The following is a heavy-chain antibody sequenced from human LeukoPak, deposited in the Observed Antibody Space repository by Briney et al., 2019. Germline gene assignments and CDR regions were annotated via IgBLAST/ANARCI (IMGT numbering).Heavy chain of an antibody. CDR3: ASGDYVVPYFQH. J-gene: IGHJ1*01. CDR2: ISAYNGNT. Sequence: GASVKVSCEASGYTFSSYGISWVRQAPGQGLEWMGWISAYNGNTNYAQKLQGRVTMTTDTSTSTAYMELRSLRSDDTAVYYCASGDYVVPYFQHWGQGTLVTVSS. CDR1: GYTFSSYG. D-gene: IGHD4-17*01. V-gene: IGHV1-18*01.